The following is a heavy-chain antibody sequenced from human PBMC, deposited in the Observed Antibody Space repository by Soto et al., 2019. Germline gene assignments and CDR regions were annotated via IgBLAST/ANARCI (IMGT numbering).Heavy chain of an antibody. CDR3: ARALRHYYDGPDY. J-gene: IGHJ4*02. D-gene: IGHD3-22*01. CDR1: GYTLTSYA. V-gene: IGHV1-3*01. Sequence: XSLKVCCKASGYTLTSYAMHWVRQAPGQRLEWMGWINAGNGNTKYSQKFQGRVTITRDTSASTAYMELSSLRSEDTAVYYCARALRHYYDGPDYWGQGTLVTV. CDR2: INAGNGNT.